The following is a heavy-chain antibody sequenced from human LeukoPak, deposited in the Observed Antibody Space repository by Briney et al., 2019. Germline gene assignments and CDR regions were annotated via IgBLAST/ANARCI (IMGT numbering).Heavy chain of an antibody. CDR2: ISSSSSYI. CDR3: AREIRRAFDI. J-gene: IGHJ3*02. V-gene: IGHV3-21*01. CDR1: GFTFSSYS. Sequence: GGSLRLSCAASGFTFSSYSMNWVRQAPGKGLEWVSSISSSSSYIYYADPVKGRFTISRDNAKNSLYLQMNSLRAEDTAVYYCAREIRRAFDIWGQGTMATVSS.